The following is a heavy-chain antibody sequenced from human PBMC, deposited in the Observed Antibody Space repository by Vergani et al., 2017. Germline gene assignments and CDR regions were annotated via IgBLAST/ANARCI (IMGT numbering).Heavy chain of an antibody. CDR1: GFTFSSYA. V-gene: IGHV3-64D*06. CDR2: INSNGGRT. J-gene: IGHJ4*02. D-gene: IGHD3-3*01. CDR3: VKGGGNYDFWXGYY. Sequence: EVQLVESGGGLVQPGGSLRLSCSASGFTFSSYAMHWVRQAPGKGLEYVSAINSNGGRTYYAGSVKGRFTISRDNSKNTLYLQMSSLRAEDTAVYYCVKGGGNYDFWXGYYWGQGTLVTVSS.